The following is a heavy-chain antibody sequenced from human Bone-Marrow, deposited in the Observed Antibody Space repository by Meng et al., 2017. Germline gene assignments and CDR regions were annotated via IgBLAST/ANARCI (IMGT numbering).Heavy chain of an antibody. D-gene: IGHD3-10*01. V-gene: IGHV1-2*02. CDR3: ARALGRGGSGSYYNVY. Sequence: ASVQVSCWAFCYTFTGYYMHLVRHAPGQGLEWMGWINPNSGGTNYAQKFQGRVTMTRDTFISTADMELSRLRSDDTAVYYWARALGRGGSGSYYNVYWGQG. CDR1: CYTFTGYY. J-gene: IGHJ4*02. CDR2: INPNSGGT.